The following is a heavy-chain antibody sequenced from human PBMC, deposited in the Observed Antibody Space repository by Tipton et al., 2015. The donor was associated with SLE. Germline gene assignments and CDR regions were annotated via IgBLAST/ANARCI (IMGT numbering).Heavy chain of an antibody. CDR3: AKADGVVGGQVPYWYFDL. D-gene: IGHD1-26*01. CDR2: IYHSGST. CDR1: GGSMSSGANS. J-gene: IGHJ2*01. V-gene: IGHV4-30-2*01. Sequence: TLSLTCAVSGGSMSSGANSWSWIRQPPGKGLEYIGYIYHSGSTYYNPSLKSRGTISVDRSKNQFSLKLTSVTAADTAVYYCAKADGVVGGQVPYWYFDLWGRGTLVSVSS.